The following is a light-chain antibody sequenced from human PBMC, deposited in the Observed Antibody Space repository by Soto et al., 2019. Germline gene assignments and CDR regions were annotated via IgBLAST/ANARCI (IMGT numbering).Light chain of an antibody. J-gene: IGLJ3*02. CDR3: QSYDSSLSGSV. Sequence: QSVLTQPPSVSGAPGQRVTISCTGSSSNFGAGYDVHWYQQLPGTAPKLLIYGNSNRPSGVPDRFSGSKSGTSASLAITGLQAEDEADYYCQSYDSSLSGSVFGGGTHLTV. V-gene: IGLV1-40*01. CDR2: GNS. CDR1: SSNFGAGYD.